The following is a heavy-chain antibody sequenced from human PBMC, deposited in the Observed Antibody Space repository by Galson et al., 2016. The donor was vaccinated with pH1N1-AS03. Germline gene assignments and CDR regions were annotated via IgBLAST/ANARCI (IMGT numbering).Heavy chain of an antibody. J-gene: IGHJ3*01. CDR3: VRDHFHAFDV. Sequence: SLRLSCAASGFSFGDFALHWVRQAPGKGLEWVAFISYDGREKYYADSVKCRFTISRDNAKNSVYLQMDRLSAEGTALYYCVRDHFHAFDVWGQGTVVTVSS. V-gene: IGHV3-30*04. CDR1: GFSFGDFA. CDR2: ISYDGREK.